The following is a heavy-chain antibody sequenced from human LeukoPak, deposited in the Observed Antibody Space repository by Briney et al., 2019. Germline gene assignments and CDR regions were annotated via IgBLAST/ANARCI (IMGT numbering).Heavy chain of an antibody. Sequence: GGSLRLSCAASGFTFSTYGMSWVRQAPGKGLEWVSAISTGNDITWYADSVKGRFTISRDNSKNTLYLQMNSLRAEDTALYYCAKEQGGRKPFGYWGQGTLVTVSS. J-gene: IGHJ4*02. CDR3: AKEQGGRKPFGY. CDR1: GFTFSTYG. CDR2: ISTGNDIT. D-gene: IGHD1-26*01. V-gene: IGHV3-23*01.